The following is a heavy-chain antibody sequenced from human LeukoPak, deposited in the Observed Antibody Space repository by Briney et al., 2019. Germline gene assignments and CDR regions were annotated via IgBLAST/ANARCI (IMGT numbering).Heavy chain of an antibody. CDR1: GYTFTSYG. V-gene: IGHV1-18*01. J-gene: IGHJ3*02. D-gene: IGHD3-22*01. Sequence: ASVKVSCKASGYTFTSYGISWVRQAPGQGLEWMGWISAYNGNTNYAQKLQGRVTMTTDTSTSTAYMELRSLRSDDTAVYYCARGSSYYDSSGYESAAFDIWGQGTMVTVSS. CDR2: ISAYNGNT. CDR3: ARGSSYYDSSGYESAAFDI.